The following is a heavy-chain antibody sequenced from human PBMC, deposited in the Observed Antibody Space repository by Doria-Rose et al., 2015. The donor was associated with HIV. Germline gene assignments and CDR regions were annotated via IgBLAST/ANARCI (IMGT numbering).Heavy chain of an antibody. CDR3: ARIKSSRWYHKYYFDF. Sequence: QESGPVLVKPTETLTLTCTVSGVSLSSPGMGVSWIRQPPGKALGWLANIFSDDERSYKTSLKSRLTISRGTSKSQVVLTMTDTDPVDTATYYCARIKSSRWYHKYYFDFWGQGTLVIVSA. D-gene: IGHD6-13*01. J-gene: IGHJ4*02. V-gene: IGHV2-26*01. CDR2: IFSDDER. CDR1: GVSLSSPGMG.